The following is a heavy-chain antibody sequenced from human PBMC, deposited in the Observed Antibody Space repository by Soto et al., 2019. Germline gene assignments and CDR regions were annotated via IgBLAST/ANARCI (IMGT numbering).Heavy chain of an antibody. D-gene: IGHD2-2*01. Sequence: QMQLVESGGGVVQPGKSLRLSCAAAGFTFRSYPMHWVRQAPGKGLEWVAVISFDGSNKYYADSVKGRFTISRDNSKNTLYLELNSLGAEDTAVYYCARPMSYCTSTTCPPYYYGVDVWGQGTTVTVSS. J-gene: IGHJ6*02. CDR1: GFTFRSYP. V-gene: IGHV3-30-3*01. CDR2: ISFDGSNK. CDR3: ARPMSYCTSTTCPPYYYGVDV.